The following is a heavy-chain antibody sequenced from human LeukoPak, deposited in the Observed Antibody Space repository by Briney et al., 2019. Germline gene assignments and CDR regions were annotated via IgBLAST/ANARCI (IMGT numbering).Heavy chain of an antibody. J-gene: IGHJ4*02. CDR3: ARVGNWNDVGYFDY. CDR2: INPSGGST. D-gene: IGHD1-20*01. Sequence: ASVKVSCKASGYTFTRYYMHWVRRAPGPGLEWMGIINPSGGSTSYAQKFKGRVTMTRDMSTSAVYMELSSLRSEDTAVYYCARVGNWNDVGYFDYWGQGTLVTVSS. V-gene: IGHV1-46*01. CDR1: GYTFTRYY.